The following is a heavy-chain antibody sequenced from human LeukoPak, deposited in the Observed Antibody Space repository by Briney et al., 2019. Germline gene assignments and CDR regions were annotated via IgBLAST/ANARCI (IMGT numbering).Heavy chain of an antibody. CDR1: AGSIGNYY. CDR3: ARFRDGYNFVDS. D-gene: IGHD5-24*01. J-gene: IGHJ4*02. Sequence: PSETLSLTCTVSAGSIGNYYWIWIRQPPGKRLEWIGYIHYSGSTNYSPSLKSRVTISVGTSKNQFSLRLISVTAADTAVYYCARFRDGYNFVDSWGQGTLVTVSS. V-gene: IGHV4-59*01. CDR2: IHYSGST.